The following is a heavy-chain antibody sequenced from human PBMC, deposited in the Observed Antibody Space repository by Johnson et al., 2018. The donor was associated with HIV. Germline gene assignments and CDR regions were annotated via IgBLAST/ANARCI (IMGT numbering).Heavy chain of an antibody. CDR1: AFSFNSYW. V-gene: IGHV3-7*02. CDR3: VRGLDI. Sequence: VQLVESGGGVVQPGRSLRLSCAASAFSFNSYWMSWVRQAPGKGLEWVANINQDGSERYYVDSVKGRFTISRDNAKNTLYLQMNSLRAEDTAVYYCVRGLDIWGQGTMVTVSS. J-gene: IGHJ3*02. CDR2: INQDGSER.